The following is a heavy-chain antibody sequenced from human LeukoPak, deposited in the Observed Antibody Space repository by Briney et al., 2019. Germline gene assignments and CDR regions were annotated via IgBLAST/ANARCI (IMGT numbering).Heavy chain of an antibody. Sequence: SETLSLTCTVSGGSISSHYWSWIRQPPGKGLEWIGYIYYSGSTNYNPSPKSRVTISVDTSKNQFSLKLSSVTAADTAVYYCARRYCSGGSCQEYYFDYWGQEPWSPSPQ. CDR2: IYYSGST. CDR3: ARRYCSGGSCQEYYFDY. J-gene: IGHJ4*01. D-gene: IGHD2-15*01. CDR1: GGSISSHY. V-gene: IGHV4-59*11.